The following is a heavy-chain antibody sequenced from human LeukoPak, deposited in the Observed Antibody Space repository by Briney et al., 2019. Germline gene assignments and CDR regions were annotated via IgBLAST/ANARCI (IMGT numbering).Heavy chain of an antibody. CDR2: IYYSGST. CDR3: ARHEVDILTGYYLNWFDP. Sequence: PSETLSLTCTVSGGSISSSSYDWGWIRQPPGKGLEWIGSIYYSGSTYYNPSLKSRVTISVDTSKNQFSLKLSSVTAADTAVYYCARHEVDILTGYYLNWFDPWGQGTLVTVSS. J-gene: IGHJ5*02. V-gene: IGHV4-39*01. D-gene: IGHD3-9*01. CDR1: GGSISSSSYD.